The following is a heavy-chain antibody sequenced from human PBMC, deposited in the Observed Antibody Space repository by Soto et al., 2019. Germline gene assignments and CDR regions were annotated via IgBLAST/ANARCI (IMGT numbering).Heavy chain of an antibody. CDR3: ATQRTTMIEGFDY. Sequence: PSETLSLTCTVSGDSIRSYYWSWIRQSPGKGLEWIGYIYVNGIPNYNPSLRSRLTISVDTSKNQFSLMLRSVTAADTAVYFCATQRTTMIEGFDYWGPGTLVTVSS. V-gene: IGHV4-59*03. CDR1: GDSIRSYY. J-gene: IGHJ4*02. D-gene: IGHD3-22*01. CDR2: IYVNGIP.